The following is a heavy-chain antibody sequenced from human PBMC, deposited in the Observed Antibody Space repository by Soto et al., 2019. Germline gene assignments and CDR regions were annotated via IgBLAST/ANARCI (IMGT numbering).Heavy chain of an antibody. CDR1: GGSISSYY. CDR2: ISYSGST. CDR3: ARGQRFSDWFDP. D-gene: IGHD3-3*01. V-gene: IGHV4-59*01. Sequence: SETLSLTCTVSGGSISSYYWSWIRQPPGKGLEWIGYISYSGSTNYNPSLKSRVTISVDTSKNQFSLKLGSVTAADTAVYYCARGQRFSDWFDPWGQGTWVTVSS. J-gene: IGHJ5*02.